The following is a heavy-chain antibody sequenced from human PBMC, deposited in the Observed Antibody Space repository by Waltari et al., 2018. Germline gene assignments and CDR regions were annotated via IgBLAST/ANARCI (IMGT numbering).Heavy chain of an antibody. J-gene: IGHJ6*03. Sequence: QVQLVQSGAEVKKPGSSVKVSCKASGGTFSSYATSWVRQAPGQGLGWMGGIIPIFGTANYAQKFQGRVTITTDESTSTAYMELSSLRSEDTAVYYCARGGGITIFGVDYYYYMDVWGKGTTVTVSS. V-gene: IGHV1-69*05. CDR2: IIPIFGTA. CDR1: GGTFSSYA. D-gene: IGHD3-3*01. CDR3: ARGGGITIFGVDYYYYMDV.